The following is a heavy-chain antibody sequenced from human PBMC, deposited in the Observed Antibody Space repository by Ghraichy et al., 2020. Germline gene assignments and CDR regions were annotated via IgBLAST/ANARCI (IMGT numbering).Heavy chain of an antibody. V-gene: IGHV3-53*01. J-gene: IGHJ3*02. CDR2: IYSGGST. Sequence: GGSLRLSCAASGFTVSSNYMSWVRQAPGKGLEWVSVIYSGGSTYYADSVKGRFTISRDNSKNTLYLQMNSLRAEDTAVYYCARLLGYCSGGSCEDAFDIWGQGTMVTVSS. D-gene: IGHD2-15*01. CDR1: GFTVSSNY. CDR3: ARLLGYCSGGSCEDAFDI.